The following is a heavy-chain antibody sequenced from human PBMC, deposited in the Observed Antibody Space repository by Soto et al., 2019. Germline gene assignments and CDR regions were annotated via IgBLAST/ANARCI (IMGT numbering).Heavy chain of an antibody. Sequence: PSQTLSLTCNLSGGSVISSSYYWGWIRQAPGKGLEWIVSTYYSAGTYYNPSLKSRITTSMDASKNQFSLTVTSVTAADTAIYYCARHASRGYSSSWYFEDWGQGTPVTVSS. J-gene: IGHJ4*02. CDR2: TYYSAGT. CDR1: GGSVISSSYY. V-gene: IGHV4-39*01. CDR3: ARHASRGYSSSWYFED. D-gene: IGHD6-13*01.